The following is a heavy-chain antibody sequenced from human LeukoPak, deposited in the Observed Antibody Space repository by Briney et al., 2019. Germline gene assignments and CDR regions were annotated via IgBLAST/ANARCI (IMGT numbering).Heavy chain of an antibody. CDR1: GGSISSYY. CDR3: ARVSLTDYYPYYYGMDV. CDR2: IYYSGST. V-gene: IGHV4-59*01. Sequence: SETLSLTCTVSGGSISSYYWSWIRQPPGKGLEWIGCIYYSGSTNYNPSLKSRVTISVDTSKNQFSLKLSSVTAADTAVYYCARVSLTDYYPYYYGMDVWGQGTTVTVSS. J-gene: IGHJ6*02. D-gene: IGHD1-14*01.